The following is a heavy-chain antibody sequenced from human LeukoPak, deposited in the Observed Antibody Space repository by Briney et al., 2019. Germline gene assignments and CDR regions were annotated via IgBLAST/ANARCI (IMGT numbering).Heavy chain of an antibody. Sequence: GESLKISCKGSGYSFTSYWIGWVRQMPGKGLEWMGIVYPGDSDTRYSPSFQGQVTISVDKSISTAYLQWNSLKASDTATYYCARLVVLGYCSSTTCYSNGMDVWGQGTTVTVSS. D-gene: IGHD2-2*02. V-gene: IGHV5-51*01. CDR1: GYSFTSYW. J-gene: IGHJ6*02. CDR3: ARLVVLGYCSSTTCYSNGMDV. CDR2: VYPGDSDT.